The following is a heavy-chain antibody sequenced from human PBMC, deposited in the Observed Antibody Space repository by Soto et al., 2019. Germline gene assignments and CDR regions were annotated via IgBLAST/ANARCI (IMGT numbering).Heavy chain of an antibody. Sequence: QVQLVESGGGLVKPGGSLRLSCVVSGFTFSDYDMSWIRQAPGKGLEWISKISSSSSYTNYAGSVKGRFIISRDNAKNSLYLQMDRLRAEDTALYFCARSSGSYSGYFDYWGQGTLVTVSS. J-gene: IGHJ4*02. CDR1: GFTFSDYD. CDR3: ARSSGSYSGYFDY. V-gene: IGHV3-11*06. CDR2: ISSSSSYT. D-gene: IGHD1-26*01.